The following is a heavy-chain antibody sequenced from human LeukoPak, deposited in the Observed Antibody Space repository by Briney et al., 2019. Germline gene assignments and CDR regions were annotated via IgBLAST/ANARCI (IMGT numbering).Heavy chain of an antibody. Sequence: SETLSLTCTVSGGSISGYYWSWIRQSPGKGLESIGFIYYTGSTNYNPSLKSRVTISVDTSKNQFSLKLSSVTAADTAVYYCARGGRRDYFDYWGQGTLVTVSS. CDR2: IYYTGST. CDR1: GGSISGYY. V-gene: IGHV4-59*12. J-gene: IGHJ4*02. D-gene: IGHD3-16*01. CDR3: ARGGRRDYFDY.